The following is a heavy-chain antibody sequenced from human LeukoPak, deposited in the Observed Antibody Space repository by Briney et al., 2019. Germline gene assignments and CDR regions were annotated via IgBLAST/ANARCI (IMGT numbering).Heavy chain of an antibody. CDR3: TTDAGYSSRWYNY. CDR1: GFTFSDYY. V-gene: IGHV3-15*01. Sequence: GGSLRLSCAASGFTFSDYYMSWIRQAPGKGLEWVGRIKSKVDGETTDYGAPVKGRFTISRDDSRNTLYLQMNSLKTEDTAAYYCTTDAGYSSRWYNYWGQGTLVTVSS. J-gene: IGHJ4*02. CDR2: IKSKVDGETT. D-gene: IGHD6-13*01.